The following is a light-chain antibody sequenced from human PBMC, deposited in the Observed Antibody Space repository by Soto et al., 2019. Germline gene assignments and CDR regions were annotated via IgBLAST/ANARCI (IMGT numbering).Light chain of an antibody. CDR3: QHRCSSPLT. CDR2: AAS. CDR1: QSISSY. J-gene: IGKJ4*01. Sequence: DIQMTQSPSSLSASVGDIVTITCRASQSISSYLNWYQQKPGKAPKLLIYAASSLQSGIPSMFSGSGSGTYSPLTSSRQQTEDAANYYCQHRCSSPLTFGGGTKVEIK. V-gene: IGKV1-39*01.